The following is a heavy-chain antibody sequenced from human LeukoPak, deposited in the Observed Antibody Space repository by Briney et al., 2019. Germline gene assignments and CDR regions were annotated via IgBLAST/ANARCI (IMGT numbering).Heavy chain of an antibody. CDR1: GYTFTGYY. CDR3: ARDGSGSYFFWFDP. V-gene: IGHV1-2*02. J-gene: IGHJ5*02. Sequence: ASVKVSCKASGYTFTGYYMHWVRQAPGQGLEWMGWINPNSGGTNYVQKFQGRVTMTRDTSISTAYMELSRLRSDDTAVYYCARDGSGSYFFWFDPWGQGTLVTVSS. D-gene: IGHD3-10*01. CDR2: INPNSGGT.